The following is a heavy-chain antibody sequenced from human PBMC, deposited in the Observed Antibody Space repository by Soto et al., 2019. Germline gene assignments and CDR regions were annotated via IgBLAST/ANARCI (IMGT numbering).Heavy chain of an antibody. D-gene: IGHD4-17*01. CDR3: ARGSTVVTPSIFDP. V-gene: IGHV4-4*07. CDR2: IYTSGST. Sequence: SETLSLTCTVSGGSISSYYWSWIRQPAGKGLEWIGRIYTSGSTNYNPSLKSRVTMSVDTSKNQFSLKLSSVTAADTAVYYCARGSTVVTPSIFDPWGQGTLVTVSS. J-gene: IGHJ5*02. CDR1: GGSISSYY.